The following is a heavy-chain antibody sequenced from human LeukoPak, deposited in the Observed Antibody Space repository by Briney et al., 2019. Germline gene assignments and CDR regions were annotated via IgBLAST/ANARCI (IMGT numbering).Heavy chain of an antibody. CDR1: GFTFSSYG. CDR3: AKALNYWYFDL. J-gene: IGHJ2*01. Sequence: GGSLRLSCAASGFTFSSYGMHWVRQAPGKGLEWVSASGGDGGSTYADSVKGRFTISRDSSKNTLYLQMNSLRAEDTATYYCAKALNYWYFDLWGRGNLVTVSS. CDR2: SGGDGGST. V-gene: IGHV3-23*01.